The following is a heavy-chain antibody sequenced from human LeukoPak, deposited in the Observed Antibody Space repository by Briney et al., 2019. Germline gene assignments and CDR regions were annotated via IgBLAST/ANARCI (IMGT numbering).Heavy chain of an antibody. Sequence: PGRSLRLSCAASGFTFDDYAMHWVRQATGKGLEWVSAIGTAGDTYYPGSVKGRFTISRENAKNSLYLQMNSLRAGDTAVYYCARSHDYGDAFDIWGQGTMVTVSS. D-gene: IGHD4-17*01. CDR2: IGTAGDT. J-gene: IGHJ3*02. CDR1: GFTFDDYA. CDR3: ARSHDYGDAFDI. V-gene: IGHV3-13*01.